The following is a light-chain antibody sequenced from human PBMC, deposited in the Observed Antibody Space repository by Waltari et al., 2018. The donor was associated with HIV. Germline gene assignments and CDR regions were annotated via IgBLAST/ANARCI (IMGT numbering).Light chain of an antibody. CDR3: ASWDDSLSGVI. V-gene: IGLV1-47*01. CDR1: TSNIEAND. J-gene: IGLJ2*01. Sequence: QSMLTQPPSSSGTPGQNITISCSGGTSNIEANDVYWYQQLPGTAPDLLIFRSDQRPSGVPARFSGSKSGASASLAIRGLRSDDEGDYYCASWDDSLSGVIFGGGTK. CDR2: RSD.